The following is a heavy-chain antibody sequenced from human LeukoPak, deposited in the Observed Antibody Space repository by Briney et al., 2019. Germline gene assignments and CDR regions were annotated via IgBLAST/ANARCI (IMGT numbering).Heavy chain of an antibody. D-gene: IGHD1-26*01. Sequence: GGSLRLSCAASGFTFSSYSMNWVRQAPGKGLEWVSYITSSGSTMFYKDSVKGRFTISRDNAKNLLYLQMNSLRDDDTAVYYCAREAYSGSYSDYWGQGTLVTVSS. J-gene: IGHJ4*02. CDR1: GFTFSSYS. V-gene: IGHV3-48*02. CDR2: ITSSGSTM. CDR3: AREAYSGSYSDY.